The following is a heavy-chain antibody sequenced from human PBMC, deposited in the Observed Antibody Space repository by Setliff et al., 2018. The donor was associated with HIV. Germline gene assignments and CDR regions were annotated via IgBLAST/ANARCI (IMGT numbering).Heavy chain of an antibody. D-gene: IGHD1-7*01. Sequence: SETLSLTCTVSGGSINTYGSWIRQPPGKGLEGSGYIKYSGNTNYNPSLKSRATITVDTSRNQVSLKLKSVTAADTAVYYCERDFKQGRTTRGYFDLWGRGTLVTVSS. CDR1: GGSINTYG. J-gene: IGHJ2*01. CDR3: ERDFKQGRTTRGYFDL. V-gene: IGHV4-59*12. CDR2: IKYSGNT.